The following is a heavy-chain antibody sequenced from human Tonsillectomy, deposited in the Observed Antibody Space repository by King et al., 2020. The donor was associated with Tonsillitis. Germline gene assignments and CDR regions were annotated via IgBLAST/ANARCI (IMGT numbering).Heavy chain of an antibody. CDR1: GGSISSYY. CDR3: ARLPNVGYCSGGGCHGYYYGMDV. D-gene: IGHD2-15*01. Sequence: VQLQESGPGLVKPSETLSLTCTVSGGSISSYYWSWIRQPPGKGLEWIGYIYYSGSTNYNPSLKSRVTISVDTSKNQFSLKLSSVTAADTAVYYCARLPNVGYCSGGGCHGYYYGMDVWGQGTTVTVSS. J-gene: IGHJ6*02. CDR2: IYYSGST. V-gene: IGHV4-59*08.